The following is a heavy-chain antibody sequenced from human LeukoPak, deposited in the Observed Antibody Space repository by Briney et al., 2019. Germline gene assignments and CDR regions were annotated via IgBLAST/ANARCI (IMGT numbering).Heavy chain of an antibody. CDR3: ARLRGTYYWYFDY. D-gene: IGHD1-26*01. Sequence: SETLSLTCAVSGGSLISDNFYWGWIRQPPGKGLEWIGSIYYSGSTYYNPSLNSRVTISVDTSKNRFSLKLSSVTAADTAVYSCARLRGTYYWYFDYWGKGTLVTVSS. CDR2: IYYSGST. V-gene: IGHV4-39*01. CDR1: GGSLISDNFY. J-gene: IGHJ4*02.